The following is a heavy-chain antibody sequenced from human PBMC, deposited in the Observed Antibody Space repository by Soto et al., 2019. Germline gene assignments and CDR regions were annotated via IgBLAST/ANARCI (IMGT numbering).Heavy chain of an antibody. Sequence: PGESLKISCQGSGYTFSNHWINWVRLVPGKGLEWMGIIFPRDSDTRCSPSLQGQVIISVNKSTNTAYLQWTRLTASDTAIYYCAKSIEGGPMDVWGQGTTVTVSS. CDR1: GYTFSNHW. V-gene: IGHV5-51*01. CDR3: AKSIEGGPMDV. J-gene: IGHJ6*02. D-gene: IGHD1-26*01. CDR2: IFPRDSDT.